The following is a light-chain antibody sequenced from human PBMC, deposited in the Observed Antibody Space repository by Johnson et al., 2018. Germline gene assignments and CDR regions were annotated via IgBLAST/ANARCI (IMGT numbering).Light chain of an antibody. Sequence: QSVLTQLPSVSAAPGQKFTISCSGSSSNIGNNYVSWYQQLPGTAPKLLIYENNKRPSGIPDRFSGSKSGTSATLGITGLQTGDEADYYCGTWDSSLSAGNVFGTGTKVTVL. J-gene: IGLJ1*01. CDR1: SSNIGNNY. V-gene: IGLV1-51*02. CDR3: GTWDSSLSAGNV. CDR2: ENN.